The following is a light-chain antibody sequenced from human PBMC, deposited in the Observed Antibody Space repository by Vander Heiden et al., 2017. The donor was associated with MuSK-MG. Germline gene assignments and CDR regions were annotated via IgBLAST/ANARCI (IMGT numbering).Light chain of an antibody. J-gene: IGKJ3*01. Sequence: EVILTQSPATLSLSPGQRATLSCRASQSVSNYLAWYQQKPGQSPRLLIFDASNRATGIPARFTGSGSGTDFTLTISSLEPEDFATYYCQQRNSRPLTFGPGTRVDF. V-gene: IGKV3-11*01. CDR1: QSVSNY. CDR3: QQRNSRPLT. CDR2: DAS.